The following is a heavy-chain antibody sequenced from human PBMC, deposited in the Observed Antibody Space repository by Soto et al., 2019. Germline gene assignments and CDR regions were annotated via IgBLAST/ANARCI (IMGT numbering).Heavy chain of an antibody. V-gene: IGHV6-1*01. CDR3: ARDPGGTKRYYYGRYGMDV. D-gene: IGHD3-10*01. Sequence: SQTLSLTCDISGDSVSSNSAAWNWIRQSPSRGLEWLGRTSYRSKWYNDYAVSVKSRITINPDTSKNQFSLKLSSVTAADTAVYYCARDPGGTKRYYYGRYGMDVWGQGTTVTVSS. CDR2: TSYRSKWYN. J-gene: IGHJ6*02. CDR1: GDSVSSNSAA.